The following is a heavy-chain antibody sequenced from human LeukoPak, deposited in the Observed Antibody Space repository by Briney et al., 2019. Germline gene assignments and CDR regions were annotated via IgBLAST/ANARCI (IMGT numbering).Heavy chain of an antibody. Sequence: GASVKVSCKASGYTFTSYGISWVRQAPGQGLEWMGGIIPIFGTANYAQNFQGRVTITADESTTTAYLELSGLRSEDTAVYYCARSGEMATAHWFFDLWGRGTLVTVSS. CDR2: IIPIFGTA. CDR1: GYTFTSYG. J-gene: IGHJ2*01. CDR3: ARSGEMATAHWFFDL. D-gene: IGHD5-24*01. V-gene: IGHV1-69*13.